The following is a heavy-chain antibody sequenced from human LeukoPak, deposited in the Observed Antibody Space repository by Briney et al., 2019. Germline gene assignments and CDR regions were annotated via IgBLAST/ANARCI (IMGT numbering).Heavy chain of an antibody. CDR2: LYPSGST. J-gene: IGHJ4*02. Sequence: SETLSLTCTVSGGSISNYYWNWIRQPAGKGLEWIGRLYPSGSTDYNPSLKSRVTMSVDTSKNQFSLKMSSVTAADTAVYYCARVRGGYDSRYFDYWGQGTLVTVSS. D-gene: IGHD5-12*01. CDR1: GGSISNYY. V-gene: IGHV4-4*07. CDR3: ARVRGGYDSRYFDY.